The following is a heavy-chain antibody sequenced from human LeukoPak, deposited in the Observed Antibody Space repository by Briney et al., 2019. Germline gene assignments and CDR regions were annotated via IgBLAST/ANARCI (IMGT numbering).Heavy chain of an antibody. CDR1: GGSISSYY. Sequence: SETLSLTCTVSGGSISSYYWNWIRQPPGKGLEWIGYIYYSGSTNYNPSLKSRVTISVDTSKNQFPLKLSSVTAADTAVYYCARATYYYDSSGYSDAFDIWGQGTMVTVSS. CDR3: ARATYYYDSSGYSDAFDI. V-gene: IGHV4-59*01. CDR2: IYYSGST. J-gene: IGHJ3*02. D-gene: IGHD3-22*01.